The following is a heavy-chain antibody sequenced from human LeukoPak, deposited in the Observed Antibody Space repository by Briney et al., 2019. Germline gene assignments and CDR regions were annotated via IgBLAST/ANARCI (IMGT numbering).Heavy chain of an antibody. CDR1: GFTFSSYG. D-gene: IGHD3-16*01. Sequence: PGGSLRLSCAASGFTFSSYGMHWVRQAPGKGLEWVAVISYDGSNKYYADSVKGRFTISRDNSKNTLYLQMNSLRAEDTAVYYCAKDFLTCPPPLCHDAFDIWGQGTMVTVSS. V-gene: IGHV3-30*18. CDR2: ISYDGSNK. J-gene: IGHJ3*02. CDR3: AKDFLTCPPPLCHDAFDI.